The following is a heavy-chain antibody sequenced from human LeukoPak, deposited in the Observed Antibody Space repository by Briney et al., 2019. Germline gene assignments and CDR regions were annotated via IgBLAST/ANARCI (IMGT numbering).Heavy chain of an antibody. CDR3: ARADSVVVVAGNFDY. Sequence: GASVKVSCKASGYTFTNYGISWVRQAPGQGLEWMGWISGYNGNTYYEQKFQGRITMTTDTSTSTAYMELRSLRSDDTAVYYCARADSVVVVAGNFDYWGQGTLVTVSS. CDR1: GYTFTNYG. V-gene: IGHV1-18*01. J-gene: IGHJ4*02. CDR2: ISGYNGNT. D-gene: IGHD2-15*01.